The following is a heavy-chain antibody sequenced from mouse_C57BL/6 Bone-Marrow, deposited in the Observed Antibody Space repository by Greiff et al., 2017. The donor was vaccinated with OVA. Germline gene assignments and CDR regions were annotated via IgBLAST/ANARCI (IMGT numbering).Heavy chain of an antibody. D-gene: IGHD1-1*01. V-gene: IGHV1-75*01. CDR1: GYTFTDYY. CDR2: IFPGSGST. CDR3: AREYYYGSRGFAY. Sequence: QVQLQQSGPELVKPGASVKISCKASGYTFTDYYINWVKQRPGQGLEWIGWIFPGSGSTYYNEKFKGKATLTVDKSSSTAYMLLSSLTSEDSAVYVCAREYYYGSRGFAYWGQGTLVTVSA. J-gene: IGHJ3*01.